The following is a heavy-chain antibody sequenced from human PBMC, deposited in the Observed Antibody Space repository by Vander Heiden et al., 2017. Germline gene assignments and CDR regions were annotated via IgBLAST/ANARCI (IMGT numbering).Heavy chain of an antibody. Sequence: QITLKESGPTLVKPTQTLTLTCTFSGFSLNTGGVGVGWIRQPPGKALEWLALIYWNDDQRYSPSLKSRITITKDTAKNQVVLTMTNMDPVDTATYQCANRRLGDYYGSGSDYNEPHDAFDIWGQGTMVTVSS. CDR2: IYWNDDQ. D-gene: IGHD3-10*01. V-gene: IGHV2-5*01. J-gene: IGHJ3*02. CDR3: ANRRLGDYYGSGSDYNEPHDAFDI. CDR1: GFSLNTGGVG.